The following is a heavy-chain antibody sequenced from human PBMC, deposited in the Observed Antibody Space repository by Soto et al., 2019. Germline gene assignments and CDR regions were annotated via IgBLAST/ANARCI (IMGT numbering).Heavy chain of an antibody. D-gene: IGHD3-22*01. J-gene: IGHJ1*01. CDR1: GFTFSSYA. V-gene: IGHV3-23*01. CDR2: ISGSGGST. Sequence: GGSLRLSCAASGFTFSSYAMSWVRQAPGKGLEWVSAISGSGGSTYYADSVKGRFTISRDNSKNTLYLQMNSLRAEDTAVYYCSKDEAYYYGSSGSPQYFQHWGQGTLVTVSS. CDR3: SKDEAYYYGSSGSPQYFQH.